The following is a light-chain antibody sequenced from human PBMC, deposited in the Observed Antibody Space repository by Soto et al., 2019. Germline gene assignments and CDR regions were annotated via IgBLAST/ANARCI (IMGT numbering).Light chain of an antibody. V-gene: IGKV3D-15*01. J-gene: IGKJ1*01. CDR2: AAS. CDR3: QQYNSYPWT. Sequence: EILLTQSPATLSLSPGDSATLSCRASQRVSRNVAWYQQKPGQAPRLLISAASTGAAGVPARFNAAGSGTVFTLTISSLQPDDFATYYCQQYNSYPWTFGQGTKVDI. CDR1: QRVSRN.